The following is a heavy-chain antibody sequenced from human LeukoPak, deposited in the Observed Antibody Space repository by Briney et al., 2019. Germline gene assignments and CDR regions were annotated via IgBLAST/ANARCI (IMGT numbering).Heavy chain of an antibody. CDR1: GYTFTSYG. CDR2: ISAYNGNT. CDR3: AREVRGVNAFDI. V-gene: IGHV1-18*01. Sequence: ASVKVSCKASGYTFTSYGISWVRQAPGQGLEWMGWISAYNGNTNYAQKLQGRVTMTTDTSTSTAYMELRSLRSDDTAVYYCAREVRGVNAFDIWGQGIMDTVSS. D-gene: IGHD3-10*01. J-gene: IGHJ3*02.